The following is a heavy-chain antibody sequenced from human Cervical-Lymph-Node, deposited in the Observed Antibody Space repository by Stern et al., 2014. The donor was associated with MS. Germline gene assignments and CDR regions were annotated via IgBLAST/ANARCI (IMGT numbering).Heavy chain of an antibody. V-gene: IGHV3-23*04. CDR1: GFTFSNYA. Sequence: EVHLVESGGGLVQPGGSLRLSCAASGFTFSNYAMTWVRQAPGTGLEWVSGISGSGGGTYYADSVKGRFTISRDNSKSTLDLHMNSLRAEDTAVYYCAKARYCTSTSCYRGHGMDVWGQGTTVTVPS. D-gene: IGHD2-2*01. CDR3: AKARYCTSTSCYRGHGMDV. J-gene: IGHJ6*02. CDR2: ISGSGGGT.